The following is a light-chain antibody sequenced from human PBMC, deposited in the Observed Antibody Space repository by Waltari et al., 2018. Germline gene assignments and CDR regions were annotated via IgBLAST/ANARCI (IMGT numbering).Light chain of an antibody. CDR1: QSIGSS. CDR2: YVS. Sequence: EIVRTQSPDLQSVTPKEKVTITCRASQSIGSSLHWYQQKPGQSPKLLIKYVSQSFSGVPSRFSGSGSGTDFTLTISGLEAEDAATYYCHQSNSIPYTFGQGTKLEIK. J-gene: IGKJ2*01. CDR3: HQSNSIPYT. V-gene: IGKV6-21*01.